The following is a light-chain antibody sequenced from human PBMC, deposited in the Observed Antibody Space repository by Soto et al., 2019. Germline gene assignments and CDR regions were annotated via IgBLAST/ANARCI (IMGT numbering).Light chain of an antibody. V-gene: IGKV3D-15*01. CDR2: GAS. Sequence: EIVMTQSPVTLSVSPGERATLSCRASQSVNSYLAWYQQKPGQAPRLLIYGASIRATGIPARFSGSMSGTEFTLTINSLQSEDSAIYYCHQHDNWPLTFGGGTKVEIK. CDR1: QSVNSY. CDR3: HQHDNWPLT. J-gene: IGKJ4*01.